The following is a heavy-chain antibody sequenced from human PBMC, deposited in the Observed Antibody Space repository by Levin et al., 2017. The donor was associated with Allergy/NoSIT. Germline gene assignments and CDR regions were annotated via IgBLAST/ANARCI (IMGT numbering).Heavy chain of an antibody. CDR1: GGSISSGSYY. Sequence: SQTLSLTCTVSGGSISSGSYYWSWIRQPAGKGLEWIGRIYTSGSTNYNPSLKSRVTISVDTSKNQFSLKLSSVTAADTAVYYCARGRLHYDILTGYQPGHFDYWGQGTLVTVSS. CDR3: ARGRLHYDILTGYQPGHFDY. V-gene: IGHV4-61*02. J-gene: IGHJ4*02. D-gene: IGHD3-9*01. CDR2: IYTSGST.